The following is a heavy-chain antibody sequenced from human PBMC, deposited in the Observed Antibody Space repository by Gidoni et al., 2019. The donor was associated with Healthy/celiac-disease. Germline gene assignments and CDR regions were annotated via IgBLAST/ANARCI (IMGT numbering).Heavy chain of an antibody. D-gene: IGHD3-22*01. CDR2: ISYDGSNK. V-gene: IGHV3-30*18. J-gene: IGHJ4*02. CDR1: GFTFSSYG. Sequence: QVQLVESGGGVVQPGRSLRRSCAASGFTFSSYGMHWVRQAPGKGLEWVAVISYDGSNKYYADSVKGRFTISRDNSKNTLYLQMNSLRAEDTAVYYCAKESYYDSSGYYPLRYWGQGTLVTVSS. CDR3: AKESYYDSSGYYPLRY.